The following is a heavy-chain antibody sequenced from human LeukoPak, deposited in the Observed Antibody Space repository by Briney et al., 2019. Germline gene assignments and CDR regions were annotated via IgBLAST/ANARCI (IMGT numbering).Heavy chain of an antibody. CDR3: ARGYDVLSGAIPDAFDV. V-gene: IGHV3-30*04. J-gene: IGHJ3*01. Sequence: PGRSLRLSCAASGFTFTNYVMHWVRQAPGKGLEWVAFISFDGTIEYYADSVKGRFTISRDNSKYTLFLQLNGLRADDTSVYYCARGYDVLSGAIPDAFDVWGQGTMVTVSS. CDR2: ISFDGTIE. D-gene: IGHD3-9*01. CDR1: GFTFTNYV.